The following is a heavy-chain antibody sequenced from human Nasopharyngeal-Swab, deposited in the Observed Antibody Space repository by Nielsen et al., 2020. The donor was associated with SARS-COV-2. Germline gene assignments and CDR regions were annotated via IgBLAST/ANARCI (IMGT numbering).Heavy chain of an antibody. D-gene: IGHD1-26*01. J-gene: IGHJ3*02. CDR2: ISSKTYGGAA. CDR3: ARSVGSFYGQGAFDI. V-gene: IGHV3-49*01. Sequence: GESLKISCTTSGFTFGDYAMSWIRQAPGKGLEWVGFISSKTYGGAAEYAAPVQGRFTISRDGAERIAYLQMNSLETEDTGVYYCARSVGSFYGQGAFDIWGQGTMVTVSS. CDR1: GFTFGDYA.